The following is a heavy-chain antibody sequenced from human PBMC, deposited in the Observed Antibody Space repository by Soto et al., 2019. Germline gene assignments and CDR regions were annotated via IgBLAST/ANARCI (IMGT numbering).Heavy chain of an antibody. CDR3: ARGRKPLSGTYTDY. CDR1: GGSFSGYY. V-gene: IGHV4-34*01. Sequence: PSETLSLTCAVYGGSFSGYYWTWIRQPPGKGLEWIGEINDSGSTNYKPSLTSRVTISVDTSKKQVSLKMISVTAADSAVYYFARGRKPLSGTYTDYWGPGTLVTVST. CDR2: INDSGST. D-gene: IGHD1-1*01. J-gene: IGHJ4*02.